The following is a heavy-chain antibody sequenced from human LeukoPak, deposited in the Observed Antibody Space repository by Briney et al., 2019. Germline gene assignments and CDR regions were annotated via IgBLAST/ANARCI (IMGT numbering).Heavy chain of an antibody. CDR1: GGSISSGSYY. D-gene: IGHD6-19*01. Sequence: KSSETLSLTCTVSGGSISSGSYYWSWIRQPAGKGLEWIGRIYSSGSTNYNPSLKSRVTISVDTSKNQFSLKLSSVTAADTAVYYCAGTHQWLAFDYWGQGNLVTVSS. CDR2: IYSSGST. J-gene: IGHJ4*02. V-gene: IGHV4-61*10. CDR3: AGTHQWLAFDY.